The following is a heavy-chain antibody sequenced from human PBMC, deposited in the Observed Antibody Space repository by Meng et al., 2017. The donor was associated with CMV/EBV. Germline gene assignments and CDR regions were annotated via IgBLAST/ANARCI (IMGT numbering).Heavy chain of an antibody. J-gene: IGHJ6*02. D-gene: IGHD2-2*01. Sequence: GESLKISCKASGYTFTSYGISWVRQAPGQGLEWMGWISAYNGNTNYAQKLQGRVTMTTDTSTSTAYMELRSLRSDDTAVYYCARDLCSSTSCYPPYYYYGMDVWGQGTTVTVSS. CDR1: GYTFTSYG. CDR3: ARDLCSSTSCYPPYYYYGMDV. V-gene: IGHV1-18*01. CDR2: ISAYNGNT.